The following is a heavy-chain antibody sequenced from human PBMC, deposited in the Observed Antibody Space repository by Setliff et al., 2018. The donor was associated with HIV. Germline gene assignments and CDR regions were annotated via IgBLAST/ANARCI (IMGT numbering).Heavy chain of an antibody. Sequence: SETLSLTCTVSGGSISGYYWSWIRQPPGKGLEWIGYIYYRGSTDYNPSLKSRVTISIDTSKNQFSLKLSSVTAADTAVYYCARSVDTTLVPAYYYYMDVWDKGTTVTVSS. D-gene: IGHD5-18*01. J-gene: IGHJ6*03. CDR2: IYYRGST. CDR1: GGSISGYY. CDR3: ARSVDTTLVPAYYYYMDV. V-gene: IGHV4-59*01.